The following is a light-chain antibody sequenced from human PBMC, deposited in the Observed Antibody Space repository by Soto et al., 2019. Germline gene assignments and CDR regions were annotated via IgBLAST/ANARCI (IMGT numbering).Light chain of an antibody. J-gene: IGKJ1*01. CDR3: QQYHSYSRT. CDR1: QTIFSW. CDR2: KAS. Sequence: DIQMTQSPSTLSASVGDRVTITCRASQTIFSWLAWYQQKPGTPPKLLIYKASTLQSGVQSRFSGSGSGTEFTLTIRSLQPDDIATYYCQQYHSYSRTFGQGTKVDIK. V-gene: IGKV1-5*03.